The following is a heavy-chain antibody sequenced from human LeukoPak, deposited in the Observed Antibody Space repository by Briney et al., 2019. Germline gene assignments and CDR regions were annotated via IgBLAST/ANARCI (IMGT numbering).Heavy chain of an antibody. CDR1: EFTFGSYW. Sequence: GGSLRLSCGASEFTFGSYWMSWVRQAPGKGLEWVAHIKQDGSQKNYVDSVKGRFTISRDNAKNTLYLQMTSLRAEDTAVYYCARVFYYGSRYYYMDVWGKGTTVIISS. D-gene: IGHD3-10*01. V-gene: IGHV3-7*01. CDR3: ARVFYYGSRYYYMDV. CDR2: IKQDGSQK. J-gene: IGHJ6*03.